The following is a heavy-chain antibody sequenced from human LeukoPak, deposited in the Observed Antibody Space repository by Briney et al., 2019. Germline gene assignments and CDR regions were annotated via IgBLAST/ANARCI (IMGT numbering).Heavy chain of an antibody. CDR3: ASDRSGLSFCF. CDR1: GGSINSSSYY. J-gene: IGHJ4*02. Sequence: SETLSLTCTVSGGSINSSSYYWGWIRQPPGKGLEWIGSIYYSGSTYYNSSLKSRITISVDTSKNQFSLELTSVTAADTAVYYCASDRSGLSFCFWGQGTLVTVSS. D-gene: IGHD3-22*01. V-gene: IGHV4-39*01. CDR2: IYYSGST.